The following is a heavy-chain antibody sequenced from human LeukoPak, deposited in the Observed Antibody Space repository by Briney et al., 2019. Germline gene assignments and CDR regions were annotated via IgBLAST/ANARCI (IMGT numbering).Heavy chain of an antibody. J-gene: IGHJ4*02. V-gene: IGHV4-61*01. CDR2: IYYSGST. Sequence: SETLSLTCTVSGGSVSSGSYYWSWIRQPPGKGLEWIGYIYYSGSTNYNPSLKSRVTISVDTSKNQFSLKLSSVTAADTAVYYCARRYYYGSGIGYWGQGTLVTVSS. CDR1: GGSVSSGSYY. D-gene: IGHD3-10*01. CDR3: ARRYYYGSGIGY.